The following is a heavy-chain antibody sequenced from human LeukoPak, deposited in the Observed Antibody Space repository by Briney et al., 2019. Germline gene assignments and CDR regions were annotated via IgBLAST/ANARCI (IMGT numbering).Heavy chain of an antibody. D-gene: IGHD6-19*01. V-gene: IGHV3-23*01. CDR3: AKIAVAGTWGIDY. J-gene: IGHJ4*02. CDR2: ISGSGGST. CDR1: GFTFSSYG. Sequence: GGSLRLSCAASGFTFSSYGMSWVRQAPGKGLEWVSAISGSGGSTYYADSVKGRFTISKDNSKNTLYLQMNSLRAEDTAVYYCAKIAVAGTWGIDYWGQGTLVTVSS.